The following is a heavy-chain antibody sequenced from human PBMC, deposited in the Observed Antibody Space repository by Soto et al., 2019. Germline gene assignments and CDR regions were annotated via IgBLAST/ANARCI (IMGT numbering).Heavy chain of an antibody. CDR1: GFTFSSYA. CDR3: ARLGGWTYYDFWSAPLGMDV. Sequence: ESGGGVVQPGRSLRLSCAASGFTFSSYAMHWVRQAPGKGLEWGAVISYDGSNKYYADSVKGRFTISRDNSKNTLYLQMNSLRAEDTAVYYCARLGGWTYYDFWSAPLGMDVWGQGTTVTVSS. CDR2: ISYDGSNK. J-gene: IGHJ6*02. V-gene: IGHV3-30-3*01. D-gene: IGHD3-3*01.